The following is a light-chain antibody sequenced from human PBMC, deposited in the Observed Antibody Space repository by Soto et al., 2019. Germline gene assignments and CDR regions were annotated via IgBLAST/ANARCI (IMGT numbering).Light chain of an antibody. J-gene: IGKJ5*01. V-gene: IGKV3-20*01. CDR2: DAS. Sequence: EIVLTQSPATLSLSPGERATLSCRASQSLTSFLAWYQQKPGQPPRLLIYDASSRAAGIPARFSGSGSGTDFTLTISRLEPEDFAVYYCQQYGSSPPAFGQGTRLEIK. CDR1: QSLTSF. CDR3: QQYGSSPPA.